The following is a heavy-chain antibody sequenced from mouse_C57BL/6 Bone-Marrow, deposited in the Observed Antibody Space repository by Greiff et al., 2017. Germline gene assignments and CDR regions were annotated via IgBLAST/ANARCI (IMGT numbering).Heavy chain of an antibody. CDR3: TSSYDGYYQLLY. V-gene: IGHV5-9-1*02. CDR2: ISSGGDYI. CDR1: GFTFSSYA. J-gene: IGHJ2*01. Sequence: EVKLMESGEGLVKPGGSLKLSCAASGFTFSSYAMSWVRQTPEKRLEWVAYISSGGDYIYYADTVKGRFTISRDNARNTLYLQMSSLKSEDTAMYYCTSSYDGYYQLLYWGQGTTLTVAS. D-gene: IGHD2-3*01.